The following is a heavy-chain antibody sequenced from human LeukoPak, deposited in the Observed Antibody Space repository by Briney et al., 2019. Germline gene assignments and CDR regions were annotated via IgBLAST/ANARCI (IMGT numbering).Heavy chain of an antibody. CDR1: GFTFDDYA. D-gene: IGHD3-22*01. Sequence: GGSLRLSCAASGFTFDDYAMHWVRQAPGKGLEWVSSISSSSSYIYYADSVKGRFTISRDNAKNTLYLQMNSLRAEDTAVYYCAKERHYYDSSDYSFDYWGQGTLVTVSS. J-gene: IGHJ4*02. V-gene: IGHV3-21*01. CDR3: AKERHYYDSSDYSFDY. CDR2: ISSSSSYI.